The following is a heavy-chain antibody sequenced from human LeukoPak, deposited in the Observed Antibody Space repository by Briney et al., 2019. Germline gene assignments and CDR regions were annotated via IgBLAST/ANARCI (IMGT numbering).Heavy chain of an antibody. CDR1: GYTFTGYY. CDR3: ARARIQLWLAPFDY. D-gene: IGHD5-18*01. J-gene: IGHJ4*02. Sequence: ASVKVSCKASGYTFTGYYMHWVRQAPGQRLEWMGWINPNSGGTNYAQKFQGRVTMTRDTSISTAYMELSRLRSDDTAVYYCARARIQLWLAPFDYWGQGTLVTVSS. V-gene: IGHV1-2*02. CDR2: INPNSGGT.